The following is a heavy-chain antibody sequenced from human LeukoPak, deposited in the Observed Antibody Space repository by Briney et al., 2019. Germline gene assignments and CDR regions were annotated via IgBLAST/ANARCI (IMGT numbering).Heavy chain of an antibody. D-gene: IGHD5-12*01. CDR2: IYSSGTT. V-gene: IGHV4-4*07. CDR3: ARESAYDSSLDY. J-gene: IGHJ4*02. Sequence: SETLSLTCTVSGGSISSYYWNWIRQPAGKGLECIGHIYSSGTTNYSPSLKSRVTISVDKSKNHFSLKLSSVTAADTAVYYCARESAYDSSLDYWGQGTLVTVSS. CDR1: GGSISSYY.